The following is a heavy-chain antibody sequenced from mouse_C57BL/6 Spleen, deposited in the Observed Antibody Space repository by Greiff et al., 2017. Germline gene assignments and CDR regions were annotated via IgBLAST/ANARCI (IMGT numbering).Heavy chain of an antibody. CDR2: ISSGSSTI. D-gene: IGHD1-1*01. J-gene: IGHJ3*01. CDR3: ARPHYYGSSGFAY. V-gene: IGHV5-17*01. CDR1: GFTFSDYG. Sequence: EVQLQESGGGLVKPGGSLKLSCAASGFTFSDYGMHWVRQAPEKGLEWVAYISSGSSTIYYADTVKGRFTISSDNATNTLFLQMTSLGSEDTAMYYCARPHYYGSSGFAYWGQGTLVTVSA.